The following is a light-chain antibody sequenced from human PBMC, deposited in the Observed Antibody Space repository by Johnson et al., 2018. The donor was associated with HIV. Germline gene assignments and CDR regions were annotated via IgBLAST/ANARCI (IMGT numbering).Light chain of an antibody. V-gene: IGLV1-51*02. Sequence: QSVLTQPPSVSAAPGQKVTISCSGSRLNISYNSVSWYQQLPGTAPTLLIFENNKRPSGIPDRFSGSKSGTSATLGITGLQTGDEADYYCGTWDSSLSARVFGTGTKVTVL. CDR2: ENN. J-gene: IGLJ1*01. CDR3: GTWDSSLSARV. CDR1: RLNISYNS.